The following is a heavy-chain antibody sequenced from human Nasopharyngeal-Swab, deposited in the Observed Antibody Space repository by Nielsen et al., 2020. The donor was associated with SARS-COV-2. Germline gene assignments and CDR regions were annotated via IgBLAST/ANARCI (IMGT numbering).Heavy chain of an antibody. Sequence: GESLKISCAASGFTFRSYAISWVRQAPGKGLEWVSVISGSDHTTYYADSVKGRFTISRDNSKNTLYLQMNSLRAEDTAVYYCAREGPIVVVVAATGGAFDIWGQGTMVTVSS. V-gene: IGHV3-23*01. CDR2: ISGSDHTT. D-gene: IGHD2-15*01. CDR1: GFTFRSYA. CDR3: AREGPIVVVVAATGGAFDI. J-gene: IGHJ3*02.